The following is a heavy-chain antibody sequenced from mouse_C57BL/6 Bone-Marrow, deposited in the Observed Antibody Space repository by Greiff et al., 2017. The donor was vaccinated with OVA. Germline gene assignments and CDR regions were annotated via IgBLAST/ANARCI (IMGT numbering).Heavy chain of an antibody. J-gene: IGHJ3*01. D-gene: IGHD3-2*02. Sequence: EVKVVESGGDLVKPGGSLKLSCAASGFTFSSYGMSWVRQTPDKRLEWVATISSGRSYTYYPDSVKGRFTISRDNAKNTLYLQMSSLKSEDTAMYYCASSLQATGFAYWGQGTLVTVSA. V-gene: IGHV5-6*01. CDR1: GFTFSSYG. CDR2: ISSGRSYT. CDR3: ASSLQATGFAY.